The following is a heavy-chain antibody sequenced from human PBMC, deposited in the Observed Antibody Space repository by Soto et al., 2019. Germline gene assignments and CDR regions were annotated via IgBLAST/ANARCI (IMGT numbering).Heavy chain of an antibody. D-gene: IGHD6-13*01. CDR2: ILPMLDIT. CDR1: GGTFSTYT. J-gene: IGHJ3*02. V-gene: IGHV1-69*02. Sequence: QVQLVQSGAEVKKTGSSVKVSCKASGGTFSTYTIIWVRQAPGQGLEWMGRILPMLDITNSAQRFQGTVTITADKSTSTSYLELSSLRSEDTAVYYCTLGSWSAETFDIWGRGTMVTVSS. CDR3: TLGSWSAETFDI.